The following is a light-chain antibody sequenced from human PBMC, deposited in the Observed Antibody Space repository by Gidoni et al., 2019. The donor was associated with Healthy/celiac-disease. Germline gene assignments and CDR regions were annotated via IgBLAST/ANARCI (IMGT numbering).Light chain of an antibody. V-gene: IGKV1-5*01. J-gene: IGKJ4*01. CDR3: QQYNSHSLT. CDR2: DAS. CDR1: QSISSW. Sequence: DIQMTQSPSTLSASVGDRVTITCRASQSISSWLAWYQQKPGKAPKVLIYDASSLESGVPSRFSGSGSGTEFTLTISSLQPDDFATYYCQQYNSHSLTFGGGTKVEIK.